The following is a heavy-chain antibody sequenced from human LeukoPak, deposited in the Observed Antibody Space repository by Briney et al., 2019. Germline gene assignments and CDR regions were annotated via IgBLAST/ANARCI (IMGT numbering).Heavy chain of an antibody. J-gene: IGHJ5*02. D-gene: IGHD3-22*01. Sequence: PSQTLSLTCTVSGVSISSGGFHWSWIRQHPGKGLEWIGYIYYSGSTYYNPSLKSRVTISVDTSKNQFSLKLSSVTAADTAVYYCARRPYYYDSSGCPTRENWFDLWGQGTLVTVSS. CDR1: GVSISSGGFH. CDR3: ARRPYYYDSSGCPTRENWFDL. CDR2: IYYSGST. V-gene: IGHV4-31*03.